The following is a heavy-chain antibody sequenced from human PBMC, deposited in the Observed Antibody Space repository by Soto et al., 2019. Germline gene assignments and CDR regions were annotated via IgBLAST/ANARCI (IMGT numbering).Heavy chain of an antibody. J-gene: IGHJ4*02. D-gene: IGHD3-9*01. CDR3: ARLGKYYDILTGYSY. V-gene: IGHV4-39*01. CDR1: DGSISRSTFY. Sequence: SETLSLTCTVSDGSISRSTFYWGWIRQPPGKGLEWIGSIYYSGSTYYNPSLKSRVTISVDTSKNQFSLKLSSVTAADTAVYYCARLGKYYDILTGYSYWGQGTLVTVSS. CDR2: IYYSGST.